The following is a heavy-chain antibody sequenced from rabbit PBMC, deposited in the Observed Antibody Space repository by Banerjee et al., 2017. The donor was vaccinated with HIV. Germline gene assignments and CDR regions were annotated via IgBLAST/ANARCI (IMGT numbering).Heavy chain of an antibody. CDR1: GFSFSSSRY. V-gene: IGHV1S40*01. CDR3: ARRNVASYWSL. J-gene: IGHJ6*01. D-gene: IGHD8-1*01. CDR2: IYAGSSGST. Sequence: QSLEESGGDLVKPGASLTLTCTASGFSFSSSRYMCWVRQAPGKGLEWIACIYAGSSGSTYYASWAKGRFTISKTSSTTVTLQMTSLTAADTATYFCARRNVASYWSLRGPGTLVTVS.